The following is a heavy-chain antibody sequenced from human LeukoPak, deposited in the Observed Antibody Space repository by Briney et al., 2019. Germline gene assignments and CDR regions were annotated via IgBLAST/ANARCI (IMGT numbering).Heavy chain of an antibody. J-gene: IGHJ4*02. CDR1: GGSISSYY. Sequence: SETLSLTCTVSGGSISSYYWSWIRQPPGKGLEWIGYIYYSGSTNYNPSLKSRVTISVDTSKNQFSLKLSSVTAADTAVYYCARHFVYYDYVWGSYRSPWYFDYWGQGTLVTVSS. V-gene: IGHV4-59*08. D-gene: IGHD3-16*02. CDR3: ARHFVYYDYVWGSYRSPWYFDY. CDR2: IYYSGST.